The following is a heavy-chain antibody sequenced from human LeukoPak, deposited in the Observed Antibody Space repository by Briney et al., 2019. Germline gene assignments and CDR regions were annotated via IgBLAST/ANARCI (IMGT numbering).Heavy chain of an antibody. V-gene: IGHV3-48*01. Sequence: GGSLRLSCAASGFPFNSYSMNWVRQAPGKGLEWLSYITDTGSSIFYAESVKGRFTISRDNARNALYLQMNSLRAGDTAIYYCARDRPLSGYDFDSWGQGTLVTVSS. J-gene: IGHJ4*02. CDR2: ITDTGSSI. CDR3: ARDRPLSGYDFDS. CDR1: GFPFNSYS. D-gene: IGHD5-12*01.